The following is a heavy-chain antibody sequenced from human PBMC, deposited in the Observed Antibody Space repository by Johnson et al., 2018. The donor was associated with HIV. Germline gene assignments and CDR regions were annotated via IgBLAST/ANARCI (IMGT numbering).Heavy chain of an antibody. CDR1: GFTFSSYG. Sequence: QMLLVESGGGVVQPGRSLRLSCAASGFTFSSYGMHWVRQAPGKGLEWVSVISYDGGNKYYADSVKGRFTISRDNSKNTLYLQMSSLRAEDTAVYYCAKDLFTEREDDAFDIWGQGTMVTVSS. D-gene: IGHD1-26*01. CDR2: ISYDGGNK. CDR3: AKDLFTEREDDAFDI. J-gene: IGHJ3*02. V-gene: IGHV3-30*18.